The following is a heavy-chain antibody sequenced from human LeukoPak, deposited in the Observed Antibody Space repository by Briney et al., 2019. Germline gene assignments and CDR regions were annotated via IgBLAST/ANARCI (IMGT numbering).Heavy chain of an antibody. J-gene: IGHJ4*02. Sequence: GESLKISCKGSGYSFTIYWIGWVRQMPGKGLEWMGIIYPGDSDTRYSPSFQGQVTISADKSISTAYLQWSSLKASDTAMYYCASSLDHCSSTNCYPGPFDFWGQGTLVTVSS. CDR3: ASSLDHCSSTNCYPGPFDF. CDR2: IYPGDSDT. V-gene: IGHV5-51*01. CDR1: GYSFTIYW. D-gene: IGHD2-2*01.